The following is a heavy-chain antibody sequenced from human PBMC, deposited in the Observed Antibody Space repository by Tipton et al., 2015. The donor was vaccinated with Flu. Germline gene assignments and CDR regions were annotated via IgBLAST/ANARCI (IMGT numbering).Heavy chain of an antibody. CDR3: ARSRWLPIADFFDS. Sequence: TLSLTCSVSGGSISGYYWSWIRQPPGKGLEWIGSIHHSGSTNYNPSLKSRVSISVDTAKNQFSLNLRSVTAAGTAFYYCARSRWLPIADFFDSWGHGTLVTVSS. D-gene: IGHD5-24*01. CDR2: IHHSGST. V-gene: IGHV4-59*08. CDR1: GGSISGYY. J-gene: IGHJ4*01.